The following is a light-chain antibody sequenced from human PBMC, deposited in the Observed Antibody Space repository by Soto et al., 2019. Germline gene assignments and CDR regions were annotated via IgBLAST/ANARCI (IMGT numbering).Light chain of an antibody. CDR3: AAWDDNLSGPE. CDR2: GNN. CDR1: RSNIGNNF. Sequence: QSVLTQPPSTSGTPGQRLTISCSGSRSNIGNNFVYWYQQVPGKAPRLLIYGNNVRPSGVPDRFSVSKSGTAASLAISGLHSDDEAVYYCAAWDDNLSGPEFGGGTKLTVL. J-gene: IGLJ3*02. V-gene: IGLV1-47*02.